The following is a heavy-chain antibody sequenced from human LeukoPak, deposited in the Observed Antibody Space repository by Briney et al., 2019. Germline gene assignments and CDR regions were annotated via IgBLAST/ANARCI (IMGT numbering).Heavy chain of an antibody. Sequence: GVSLRLSCAASGFTLSSYSIYWVRQAPGKGLEWVSGIRGSGDITYYADSAKGRFTISRDNSENTLHLQMNSLTVGDTAVYYCEKGRVFGSILDCWGQGVLVTVSS. CDR1: GFTLSSYS. V-gene: IGHV3-23*01. CDR3: EKGRVFGSILDC. CDR2: IRGSGDIT. J-gene: IGHJ4*02. D-gene: IGHD2-21*01.